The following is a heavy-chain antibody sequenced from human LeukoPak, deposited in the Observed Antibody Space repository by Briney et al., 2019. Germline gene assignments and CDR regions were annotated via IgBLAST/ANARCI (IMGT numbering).Heavy chain of an antibody. V-gene: IGHV3-9*01. D-gene: IGHD3-3*01. CDR1: GFTFDDYA. CDR2: ISWNSGSI. J-gene: IGHJ4*02. CDR3: ARGLLEITYYDFWSGYLASYDY. Sequence: PGGSLRLSCAASGFTFDDYAMHWVRQAPGKGLEWVSGISWNSGSIGYADSVKGRFTISRDNSKNTLYLQMNSLRAEDTAVYYCARGLLEITYYDFWSGYLASYDYWGQGTLVTVSS.